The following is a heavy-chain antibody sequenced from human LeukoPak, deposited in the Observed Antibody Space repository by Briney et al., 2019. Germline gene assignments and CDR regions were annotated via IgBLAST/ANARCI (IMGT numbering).Heavy chain of an antibody. D-gene: IGHD3-10*01. CDR1: GYSLTSYD. V-gene: IGHV1-8*03. J-gene: IGHJ4*02. CDR2: MNPNSGYT. CDR3: ARGEYYGSGSWGY. Sequence: GASVKVSCKASGYSLTSYDINWVRQAPGQGLGLMGWMNPNSGYTGYAQKFQGRVTFTRNPSINTAYMELSSLRSEDTAVYFCARGEYYGSGSWGYWGQGTLVTVSS.